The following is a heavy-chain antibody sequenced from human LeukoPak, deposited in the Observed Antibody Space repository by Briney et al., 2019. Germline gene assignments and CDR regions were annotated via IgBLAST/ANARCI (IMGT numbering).Heavy chain of an antibody. D-gene: IGHD3-10*01. J-gene: IGHJ3*02. CDR2: IYYSGNT. V-gene: IGHV4-39*07. Sequence: SETLSLTCTVSGGSISSSNCYWGWIRQPPGKGLEWIGSIYYSGNTYYNPSLKSRVTISGDTSKNQFYLTLTSMTAADAAVYYCARGVPDYNVEIWGQGTMVTVSS. CDR3: ARGVPDYNVEI. CDR1: GGSISSSNCY.